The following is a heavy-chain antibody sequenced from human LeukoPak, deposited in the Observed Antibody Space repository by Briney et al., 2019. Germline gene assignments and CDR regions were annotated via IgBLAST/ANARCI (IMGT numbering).Heavy chain of an antibody. CDR3: AIVTASQYGGNPGCYDY. D-gene: IGHD4-23*01. Sequence: PSETLSLTCTVSGGSISSSSYYWGWIRQPPGKGLEWIGSIYYSGSTYYNPSLKSRVTISIDTSKNQFSLKLSSVTAADTAVYYCAIVTASQYGGNPGCYDYWGQGTLVTVSS. V-gene: IGHV4-39*01. CDR2: IYYSGST. J-gene: IGHJ4*02. CDR1: GGSISSSSYY.